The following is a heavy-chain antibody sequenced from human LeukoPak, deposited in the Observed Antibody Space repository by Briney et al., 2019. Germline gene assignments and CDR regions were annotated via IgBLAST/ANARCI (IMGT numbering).Heavy chain of an antibody. J-gene: IGHJ2*01. V-gene: IGHV3-23*01. CDR1: GFTLSSYA. CDR2: LSGSGVST. Sequence: GGSLRLSCAASGFTLSSYAMTWVRQAPGKGLGWVSTLSGSGVSTYYADPVKGRFTISRDNSKNTLYLQMNSLRAEDTAVYYCAKSIREPGWYIDLWGRGTLVIVSS. CDR3: AKSIREPGWYIDL. D-gene: IGHD1-26*01.